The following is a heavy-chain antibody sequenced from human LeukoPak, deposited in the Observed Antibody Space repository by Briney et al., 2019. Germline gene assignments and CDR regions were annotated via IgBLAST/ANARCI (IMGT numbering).Heavy chain of an antibody. CDR2: INPSGGST. V-gene: IGHV1-46*01. CDR3: ARGASYYGSGRGVYYYMDV. J-gene: IGHJ6*03. Sequence: GASVKVSCKASGYTFTSYYMHWVRQAPGQGLEWMGIINPSGGSTSYAQKFQGRVTMTRDTSTSTVYMELSSLRSEDTAVYYCARGASYYGSGRGVYYYMDVWGKGTTVTVSS. CDR1: GYTFTSYY. D-gene: IGHD3-10*01.